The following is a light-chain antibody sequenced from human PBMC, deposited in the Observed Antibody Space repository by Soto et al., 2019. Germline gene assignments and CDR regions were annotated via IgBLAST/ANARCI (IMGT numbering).Light chain of an antibody. Sequence: SYELTQPPSVSVSPGQTASLTCSGDRLGSKYASWYQQKAGQSPVLVIYQDNKRPSGIPERISGSNSGNTATLTISGTQALDEAAYYCQAWDSSSVIFGGGTKVTVL. J-gene: IGLJ2*01. CDR2: QDN. CDR3: QAWDSSSVI. CDR1: RLGSKY. V-gene: IGLV3-1*01.